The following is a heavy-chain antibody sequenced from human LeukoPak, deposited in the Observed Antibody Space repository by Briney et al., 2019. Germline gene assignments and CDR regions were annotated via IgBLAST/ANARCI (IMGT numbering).Heavy chain of an antibody. V-gene: IGHV4-4*02. CDR2: IYHSGST. J-gene: IGHJ4*02. CDR1: GGSISSSNW. D-gene: IGHD3-10*01. CDR3: ARGVVGVTVVRGVIIGEYYFDY. Sequence: SGTLSLTCAVSGGSISSSNWWSWVRQPPGQGLEWIGEIYHSGSTNYNPSLKSRVTISVDKSKNQFSLKLSSVTAADTAVYYCARGVVGVTVVRGVIIGEYYFDYWGQGTLVTVSS.